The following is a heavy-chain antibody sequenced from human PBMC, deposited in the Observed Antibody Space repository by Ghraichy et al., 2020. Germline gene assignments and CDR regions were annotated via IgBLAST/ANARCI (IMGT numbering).Heavy chain of an antibody. V-gene: IGHV4-4*02. CDR2: IYHSGST. J-gene: IGHJ5*02. D-gene: IGHD2-15*01. CDR1: GGSISSSKW. CDR3: ARHSPRGNVCYSCFCWFDP. Sequence: SETLSLTCAVSGGSISSSKWWIWVRQPPGKGLEWIGEIYHSGSTNYNPSLKSRVTISVDKSKNQFSLKLSSVTASDTAVYYCARHSPRGNVCYSCFCWFDPWGQGALVTVSS.